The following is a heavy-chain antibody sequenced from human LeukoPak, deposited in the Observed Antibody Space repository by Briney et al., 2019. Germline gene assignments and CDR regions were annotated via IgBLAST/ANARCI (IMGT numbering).Heavy chain of an antibody. CDR1: GFTFSSYA. Sequence: GGSLRLSCPASGFTFSSYAMHWVRQAPGKGLEYVSAISSNGGSTYYADSVKGRFTISRDNSKNTLYLQMSSLRAEDTAVYYCVRGPPGSGWYVVDYWGQGTLVTVSS. CDR3: VRGPPGSGWYVVDY. CDR2: ISSNGGST. V-gene: IGHV3-64D*06. J-gene: IGHJ4*02. D-gene: IGHD6-19*01.